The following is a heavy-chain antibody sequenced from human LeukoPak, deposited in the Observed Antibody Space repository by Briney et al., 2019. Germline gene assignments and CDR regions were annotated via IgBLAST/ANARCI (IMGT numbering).Heavy chain of an antibody. Sequence: PSETLSLTCTVSGGSIGTSRYYWGWSRQPPGKGLEWIGIIYYSGNTYFNPSLKSRVTISVDTSKNQFSLKLSAVTAADTAVYYCASVRRGFGESSKYYSYYYMDVWGNGTTVTISS. J-gene: IGHJ6*03. CDR3: ASVRRGFGESSKYYSYYYMDV. V-gene: IGHV4-39*01. CDR1: GGSIGTSRYY. D-gene: IGHD3-10*01. CDR2: IYYSGNT.